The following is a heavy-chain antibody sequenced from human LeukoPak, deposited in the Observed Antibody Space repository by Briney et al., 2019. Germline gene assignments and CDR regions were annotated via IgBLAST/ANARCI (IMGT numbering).Heavy chain of an antibody. V-gene: IGHV4-34*01. CDR2: INHSGST. D-gene: IGHD6-13*01. CDR3: ARGIAAAGGFDY. CDR1: GGSFSGYY. J-gene: IGHJ4*02. Sequence: SETLSLTCAVYGGSFSGYYWSWIRQPPGKGLEWIGEINHSGSTNYNPSLRSRVTISVDTSKNQSSLKLSSVTAADTAVYYCARGIAAAGGFDYWGQGTLVTVSS.